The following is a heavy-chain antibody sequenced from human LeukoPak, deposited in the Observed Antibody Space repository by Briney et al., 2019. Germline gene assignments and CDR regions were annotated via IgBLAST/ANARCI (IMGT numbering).Heavy chain of an antibody. Sequence: SETLSLTCTVSGGSISSGGYYWSWIRQHPGKGLEWIGYIYYSGSTYYNPSLKSRVTISVDTSKNRFSLKLSSVTAADTAVYYCARGSGYAGVFDYWGQGTLVTVSS. V-gene: IGHV4-31*03. D-gene: IGHD5-12*01. CDR1: GGSISSGGYY. CDR3: ARGSGYAGVFDY. CDR2: IYYSGST. J-gene: IGHJ4*02.